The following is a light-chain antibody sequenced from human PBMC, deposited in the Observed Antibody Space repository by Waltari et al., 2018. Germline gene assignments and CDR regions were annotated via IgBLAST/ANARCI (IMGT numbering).Light chain of an antibody. CDR3: SSYAGSNNLV. CDR2: DVS. J-gene: IGLJ2*01. V-gene: IGLV2-8*01. CDR1: RRHVGGFHY. Sequence: QSALTQPPSASGSPGPSVTIPCPGTRRHVGGFHYVPCYQQHPGKAPNLMIYDVSKRPSGVPDRFSGSKSGNTASLTVSGLQPEDEADYHCSSYAGSNNLVFGGGTKLTVL.